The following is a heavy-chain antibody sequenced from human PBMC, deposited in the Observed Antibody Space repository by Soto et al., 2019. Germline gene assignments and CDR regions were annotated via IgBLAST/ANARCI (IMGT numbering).Heavy chain of an antibody. CDR1: GYTFSSYG. CDR3: ARSGAYCTSITCLFDSF. CDR2: ISAYNGDT. Sequence: QAQLVQSGAEVKKPGASVKVSCRASGYTFSSYGYAWVRQAPGQGLEWMGWISAYNGDTNYAQKFQARLPLTTDTSTTTAYMELRNLGSDDTAVYYCARSGAYCTSITCLFDSFWGLGTLVTVSS. D-gene: IGHD2-8*01. J-gene: IGHJ4*02. V-gene: IGHV1-18*01.